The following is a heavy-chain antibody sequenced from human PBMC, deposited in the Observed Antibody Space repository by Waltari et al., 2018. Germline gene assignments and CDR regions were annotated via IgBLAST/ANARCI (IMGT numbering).Heavy chain of an antibody. CDR1: GGTFSSYA. Sequence: QVQLVQSGAEVKKPGSSVKVSCKASGGTFSSYAISWVRQAPGQGLEWMGRIIPIFGTANYAQKFQGRVTITADKSTSTAYMGLSSLRSEDTAVYYCARGGYCSGGSCYLRYYFDYWGQGTLVTVSS. CDR3: ARGGYCSGGSCYLRYYFDY. D-gene: IGHD2-15*01. V-gene: IGHV1-69*08. J-gene: IGHJ4*02. CDR2: IIPIFGTA.